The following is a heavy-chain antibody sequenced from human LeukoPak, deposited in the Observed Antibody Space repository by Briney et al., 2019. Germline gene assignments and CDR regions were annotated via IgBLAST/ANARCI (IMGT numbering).Heavy chain of an antibody. CDR2: IYWKDDT. V-gene: IGHV2-5*01. CDR1: GFSLSTNQVG. Sequence: ASGPTLVNPTQTLTLTCTFSGFSLSTNQVGVGWLRQPPGKALEWLALIYWKDDTRYNPSPESRLTITKDTSKNQVVLTVSNMDPVDSATYYCAHTTYYGSPACAYWGQGTLITVSS. CDR3: AHTTYYGSPACAY. J-gene: IGHJ4*02. D-gene: IGHD3-10*01.